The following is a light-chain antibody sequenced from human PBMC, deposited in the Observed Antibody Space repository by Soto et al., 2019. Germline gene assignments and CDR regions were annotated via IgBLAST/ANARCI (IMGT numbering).Light chain of an antibody. J-gene: IGKJ4*01. CDR3: QHYVTSPLT. Sequence: IVLTQSPDTLSLSPGERATLSCRTSQTIGSSLAWYQHKPGQAPRLLIYCAFSRATGIPDRFSGSGPATDFTLTISRLEPEDFAVYFCQHYVTSPLTFGGGTKVDIK. CDR1: QTIGSS. CDR2: CAF. V-gene: IGKV3-20*01.